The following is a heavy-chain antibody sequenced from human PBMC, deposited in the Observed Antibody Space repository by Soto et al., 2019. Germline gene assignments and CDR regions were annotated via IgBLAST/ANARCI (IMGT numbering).Heavy chain of an antibody. D-gene: IGHD2-2*01. V-gene: IGHV1-69*01. CDR2: IIPIVGTG. CDR3: ARVVILGPTASTHYCCHVDV. J-gene: IGHJ6*02. CDR1: GGTFSNYA. Sequence: QVQLGQSGAEVRKPGSSVTVSCKASGGTFSNYAISWVRQAPGQGLEWLGGIIPIVGTGSYAQKFQGRVTITADEPTTTAYMELSSLRFEDAAVYYWARVVILGPTASTHYCCHVDVWGPGTTVTVSS.